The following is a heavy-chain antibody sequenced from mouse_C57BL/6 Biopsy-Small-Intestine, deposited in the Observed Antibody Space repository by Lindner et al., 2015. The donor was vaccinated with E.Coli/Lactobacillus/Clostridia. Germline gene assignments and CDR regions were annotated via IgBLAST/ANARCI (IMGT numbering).Heavy chain of an antibody. V-gene: IGHV5-17*01. CDR1: GFTFSDYG. CDR2: ISSGSSII. D-gene: IGHD1-1*01. J-gene: IGHJ4*01. Sequence: VQLQESGGGLVKPGGSLKLSCAASGFTFSDYGMHWVRQAPEKGLEWVAYISSGSSIIYYADTMKGRFTIPRDNAKNTLFLQMTSLRSEDTAMYYCARDGSSYAMDYWGQGTSVTVSS. CDR3: ARDGSSYAMDY.